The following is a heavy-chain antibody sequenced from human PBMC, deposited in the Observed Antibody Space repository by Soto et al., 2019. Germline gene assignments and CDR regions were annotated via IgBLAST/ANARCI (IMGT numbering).Heavy chain of an antibody. J-gene: IGHJ3*02. CDR1: GYTFTSYG. CDR3: ARDPTSIVGATELDAFDI. CDR2: ISAYNGNT. D-gene: IGHD1-26*01. V-gene: IGHV1-18*01. Sequence: QVPLVQSGAEVKKPGASVKVSCKASGYTFTSYGISWVRQAPGQGLEWMGWISAYNGNTKYAQKLQGRVTMTTDTATSTAYMELRSLRSDDTAVYYCARDPTSIVGATELDAFDIWGQGTMVTVSS.